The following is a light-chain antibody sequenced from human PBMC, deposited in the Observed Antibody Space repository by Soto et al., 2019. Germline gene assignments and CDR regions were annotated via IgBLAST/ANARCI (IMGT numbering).Light chain of an antibody. V-gene: IGKV3-20*01. CDR2: GAS. CDR3: QHYGSPLT. CDR1: QSVRSCY. J-gene: IGKJ4*01. Sequence: EIVLTQSPGTLSLSPGGRATLSCRASQSVRSCYLAWYQQRPGQAPRLLIFGASFRATGIPDRFSGSGSGTDFTLTISRLEPEDFAVYYCQHYGSPLTFGGGTKVEIK.